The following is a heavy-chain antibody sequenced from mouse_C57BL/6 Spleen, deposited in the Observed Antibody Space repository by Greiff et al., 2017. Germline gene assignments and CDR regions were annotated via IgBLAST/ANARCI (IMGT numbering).Heavy chain of an antibody. Sequence: VQLQQPGAELVKPGASVKLSCKASGYTFTSYWMHWVKQRPGQGLEWIGMIHPSSGSTNYNEKFKSKATLTVDKSSSTAYMQLSSLTSEDSAVYYCARDYGTPYYFDYWGQGTTLTVSS. D-gene: IGHD1-1*01. CDR2: IHPSSGST. CDR1: GYTFTSYW. CDR3: ARDYGTPYYFDY. J-gene: IGHJ2*01. V-gene: IGHV1-64*01.